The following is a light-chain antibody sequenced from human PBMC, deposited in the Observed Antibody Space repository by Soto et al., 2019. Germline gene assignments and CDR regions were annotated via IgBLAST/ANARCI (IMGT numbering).Light chain of an antibody. CDR1: SSDIGAGHD. CDR2: SNA. V-gene: IGLV1-40*01. Sequence: QSVLTQPPSVSEAPGQRVTISCTGTSSDIGAGHDVHWYQQLPGAAPKLLIYSNAIRPSGVPDRFSGSKSGTSASLAITGLRAEDEADYYCQSYDSSLSSYVXGTGTTVPS. CDR3: QSYDSSLSSYV. J-gene: IGLJ1*01.